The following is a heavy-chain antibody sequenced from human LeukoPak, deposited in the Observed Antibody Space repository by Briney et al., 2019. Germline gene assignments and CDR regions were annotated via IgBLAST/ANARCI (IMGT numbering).Heavy chain of an antibody. D-gene: IGHD1-26*01. Sequence: GRSLRLSCAASGFTFSSYGMHWVRQAPGKGLEWVAVISYDGYNKYYADSVKGRFTVSRDNSKNTLSLQMNSLRAEDTAVYYCARDFDSGSYSAYFDYWGQGTLVTVSS. V-gene: IGHV3-30*03. CDR1: GFTFSSYG. CDR3: ARDFDSGSYSAYFDY. J-gene: IGHJ4*02. CDR2: ISYDGYNK.